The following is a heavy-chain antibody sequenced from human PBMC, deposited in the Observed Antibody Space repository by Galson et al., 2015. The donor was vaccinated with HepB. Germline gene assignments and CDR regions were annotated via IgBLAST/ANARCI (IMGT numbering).Heavy chain of an antibody. D-gene: IGHD3-9*01. J-gene: IGHJ4*02. Sequence: SLRLSCAASGFTFSSYAMSWVRQAPGKGLEWVSAISGSGGSTYYADSVKGRFTISRDNSKNTLYLQMNSLRAEDTAVYYCARLLTGYYEIIDYWGQGTLVTVSS. CDR3: ARLLTGYYEIIDY. CDR2: ISGSGGST. CDR1: GFTFSSYA. V-gene: IGHV3-23*01.